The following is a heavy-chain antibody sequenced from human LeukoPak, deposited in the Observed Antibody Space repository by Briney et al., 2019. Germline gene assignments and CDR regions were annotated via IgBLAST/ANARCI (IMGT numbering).Heavy chain of an antibody. D-gene: IGHD6-6*01. Sequence: SETLSLTCNVSGGSISSSGHYWDWIRQPPGKGPEWIGSIYYSGSTYYNPSLKSRVTISVDTSKNQFSLNLSSVTAADTAVYYCSRRVESSSSGAFDTWGQGTMVTVSS. J-gene: IGHJ3*02. CDR3: SRRVESSSSGAFDT. CDR2: IYYSGST. CDR1: GGSISSSGHY. V-gene: IGHV4-39*01.